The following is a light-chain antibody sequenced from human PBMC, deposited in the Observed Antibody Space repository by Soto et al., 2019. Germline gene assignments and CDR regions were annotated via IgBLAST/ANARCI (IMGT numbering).Light chain of an antibody. Sequence: QSALTQPRSVSGSPGQSVTISCTGTSSDVGGYNYVSWYQQHPGKAPKLMIYDVSKRPSGVPDRFSGSKSGNTDSLTISGLQADDEADYYCCSSAGSYYVFGTGTKLTVL. CDR1: SSDVGGYNY. CDR2: DVS. V-gene: IGLV2-11*01. CDR3: CSSAGSYYV. J-gene: IGLJ1*01.